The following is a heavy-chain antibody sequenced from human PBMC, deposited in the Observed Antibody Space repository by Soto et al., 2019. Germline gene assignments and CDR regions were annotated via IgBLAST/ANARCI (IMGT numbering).Heavy chain of an antibody. CDR3: ARSGSVVGAAITDY. CDR1: GYIFTSYW. Sequence: GESLKISCKGSGYIFTSYWISWVRQMPGKGLEWMGRIDPTDSYTKYSPSFQGHVTISADKSINTAYLQWRSLEAADTAMYYCARSGSVVGAAITDYWGQGILVTVSS. V-gene: IGHV5-10-1*01. CDR2: IDPTDSYT. J-gene: IGHJ4*02. D-gene: IGHD1-26*01.